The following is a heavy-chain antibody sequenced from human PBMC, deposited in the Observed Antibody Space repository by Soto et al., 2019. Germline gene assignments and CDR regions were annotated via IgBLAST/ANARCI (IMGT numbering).Heavy chain of an antibody. D-gene: IGHD2-15*01. CDR3: AKEGGGPRGYYYYGMDV. Sequence: EVQLLESGGGLVQPGGSLRLSCAASGFTFSSYAMSWVRQAPGKGLDWVSAISGSGGSTYYADSVKGRFTISRDNSKNTLYLQMNSLRAEDTAVYYCAKEGGGPRGYYYYGMDVWGQGTTVTVSS. CDR2: ISGSGGST. J-gene: IGHJ6*02. V-gene: IGHV3-23*01. CDR1: GFTFSSYA.